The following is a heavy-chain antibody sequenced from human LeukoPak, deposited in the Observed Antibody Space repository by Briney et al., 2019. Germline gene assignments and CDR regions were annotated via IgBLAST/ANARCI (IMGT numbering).Heavy chain of an antibody. CDR3: ARLRIVVVPAAKGFYFDY. CDR1: GYSISSGYY. D-gene: IGHD2-2*01. CDR2: IYHSGST. V-gene: IGHV4-38-2*01. J-gene: IGHJ4*02. Sequence: LSETLSLTCAVSGYSISSGYYWGWVRQPPGKGLEWIGSIYHSGSTYYNPSLNSRITISVDTSKNQFTLKLSSVTAADTAVYYCARLRIVVVPAAKGFYFDYWGQGTLVTVSS.